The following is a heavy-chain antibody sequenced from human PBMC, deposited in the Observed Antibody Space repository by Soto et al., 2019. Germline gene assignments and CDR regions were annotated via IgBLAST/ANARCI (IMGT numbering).Heavy chain of an antibody. D-gene: IGHD3-22*01. CDR2: IYWNDDK. CDR1: GFSLSTSGVG. CDR3: AHRLYYYDSSGPHPSTTRPNEAFDY. J-gene: IGHJ4*02. Sequence: SGPTLVKPTQTLTLTCTFSGFSLSTSGVGVGWIRQPPGKALEWLALIYWNDDKRYSPSLKSRLTITKATSKNQVVLTMTNMDPVETATYYCAHRLYYYDSSGPHPSTTRPNEAFDYWGQGTLVTVSS. V-gene: IGHV2-5*01.